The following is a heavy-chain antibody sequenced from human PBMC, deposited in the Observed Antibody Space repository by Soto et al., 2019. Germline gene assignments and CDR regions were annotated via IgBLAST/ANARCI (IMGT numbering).Heavy chain of an antibody. Sequence: GSLRLSCAASGFTFSSYAMHWVRQAPGKGLEYVSAISSNGGSTYYADSVKGRFTVSRDNSKNTLYLQMGSLRAEDMAVYYCARVGGRLGELDYWGQGTLVTVSS. CDR3: ARVGGRLGELDY. J-gene: IGHJ4*02. D-gene: IGHD3-10*01. CDR2: ISSNGGST. CDR1: GFTFSSYA. V-gene: IGHV3-64*02.